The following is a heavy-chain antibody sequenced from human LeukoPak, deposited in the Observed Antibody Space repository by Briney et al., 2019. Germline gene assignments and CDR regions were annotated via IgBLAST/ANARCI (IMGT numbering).Heavy chain of an antibody. Sequence: PSETLPLTCTVSGGSISSYYWSWIRQPPGKGLEWIGYIFYSGSTYYNPSLKSRLTISVDTSKNQFSLKLSSVTAAGTAVYYCARGDYDYVFDYWGQGTLVTVSS. CDR3: ARGDYDYVFDY. V-gene: IGHV4-59*08. CDR1: GGSISSYY. D-gene: IGHD3-16*01. J-gene: IGHJ4*02. CDR2: IFYSGST.